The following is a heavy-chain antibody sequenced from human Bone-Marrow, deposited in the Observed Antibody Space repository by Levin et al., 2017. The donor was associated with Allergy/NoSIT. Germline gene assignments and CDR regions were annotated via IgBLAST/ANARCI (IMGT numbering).Heavy chain of an antibody. CDR3: ARDGGIAVTGSSGMDV. CDR1: GFTFSDYG. V-gene: IGHV3-33*01. D-gene: IGHD6-19*01. CDR2: VWYDGSIE. J-gene: IGHJ6*02. Sequence: AGESLKISCAASGFTFSDYGLHWVRQAPGKGLEWVAVVWYDGSIEHYAGSVKGRFTIARDNSKNTLYLQMNSLRAEDTAVYYCARDGGIAVTGSSGMDVWGQGTTVIVSS.